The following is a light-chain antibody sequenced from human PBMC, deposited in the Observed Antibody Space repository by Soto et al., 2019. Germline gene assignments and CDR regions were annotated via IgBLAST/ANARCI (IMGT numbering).Light chain of an antibody. V-gene: IGKV3-15*01. CDR1: QSVSSN. CDR3: QQYDSLRT. Sequence: EVVMTQSPATLSVSPGERATLSCRASQSVSSNLAWYQQKPGQAPRLLIYGASTRATGIPARFSGSGSGTEFTLTISSLQSEDFAVYYCQQYDSLRTFGQGTKVDIK. CDR2: GAS. J-gene: IGKJ1*01.